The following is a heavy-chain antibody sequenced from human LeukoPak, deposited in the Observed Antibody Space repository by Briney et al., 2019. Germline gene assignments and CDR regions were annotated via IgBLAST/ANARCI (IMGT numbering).Heavy chain of an antibody. J-gene: IGHJ4*02. CDR1: GFTFSSYS. Sequence: GGSLRLSCAASGFTFSSYSMNWVRQAPGKGLEWVSYISGSSSAIYADSVKGRFTISRDNAKNSLYLQMNSLRDEDTAVYYCARDSWYCTSTSCHEDYWGQGTLVTVSS. D-gene: IGHD2-2*01. CDR3: ARDSWYCTSTSCHEDY. CDR2: ISGSSSAI. V-gene: IGHV3-48*02.